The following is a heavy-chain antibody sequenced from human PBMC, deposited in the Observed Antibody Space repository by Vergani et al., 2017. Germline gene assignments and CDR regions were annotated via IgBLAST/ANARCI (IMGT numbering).Heavy chain of an antibody. D-gene: IGHD4-11*01. Sequence: QVQLQQWGGGLLKPSETLSLTCVVNGGSFTSYHWTWIRQSPGEGLEWVGDIDHTGRPDYNPSLKSRLTMLVDKVRNQFSLTLNSVTATDTAIYFCARVNTETNGHLYYYYYMDVWGQGTAVTVS. J-gene: IGHJ6*03. CDR2: IDHTGRP. CDR1: GGSFTSYH. CDR3: ARVNTETNGHLYYYYYMDV. V-gene: IGHV4-34*01.